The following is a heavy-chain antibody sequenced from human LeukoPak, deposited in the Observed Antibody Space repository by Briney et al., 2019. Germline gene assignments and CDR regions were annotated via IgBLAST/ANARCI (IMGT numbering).Heavy chain of an antibody. CDR2: IRSKAYGGTT. D-gene: IGHD5-18*01. Sequence: GGSLRLSCTASGFTFCDYAMSWVRQAPGKGLEWVGFIRSKAYGGTTEYAASVKGRFTISRDDSKSIAYLQMNSLKTEDTAVYYCTRGIQLWYSDYWGQGTLVTVSS. V-gene: IGHV3-49*04. J-gene: IGHJ4*02. CDR1: GFTFCDYA. CDR3: TRGIQLWYSDY.